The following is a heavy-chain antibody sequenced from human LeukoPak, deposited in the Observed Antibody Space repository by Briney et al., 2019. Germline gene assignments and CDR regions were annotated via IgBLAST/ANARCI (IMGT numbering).Heavy chain of an antibody. J-gene: IGHJ4*02. Sequence: SETLSLTCTISGGSISSYYWSWIRQPPGKGLEWIGYIYTSGSTNYNPSLKSRVTISVDTSKNQFSLKLTSVTAADTAVYYCARVFDSWGQGTLVTVSS. CDR1: GGSISSYY. V-gene: IGHV4-4*09. CDR2: IYTSGST. CDR3: ARVFDS.